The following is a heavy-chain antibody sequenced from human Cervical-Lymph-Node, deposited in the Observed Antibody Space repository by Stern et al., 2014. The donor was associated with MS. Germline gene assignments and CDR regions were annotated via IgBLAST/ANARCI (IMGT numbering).Heavy chain of an antibody. CDR2: IYWDDDK. CDR3: AHNRLWLYFDY. V-gene: IGHV2-5*02. D-gene: IGHD4/OR15-4a*01. CDR1: GFSLSTRGVG. J-gene: IGHJ4*02. Sequence: QITLKESGPTLVKPTQTLTLTCTFSGFSLSTRGVGVGWIRQPPGKALEWLALIYWDDDKRYSPSLRNRLTITRDTSRTKVVLTMTNMDPVDTATYYCAHNRLWLYFDYWGQGTLVTVSS.